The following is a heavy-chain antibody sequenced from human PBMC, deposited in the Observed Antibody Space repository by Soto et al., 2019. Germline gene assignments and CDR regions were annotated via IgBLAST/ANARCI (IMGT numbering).Heavy chain of an antibody. CDR2: INGDGSSM. CDR1: GFTFSSYW. D-gene: IGHD2-21*01. V-gene: IGHV3-74*01. J-gene: IGHJ3*02. Sequence: GGSLRLSCAASGFTFSSYWMHWVRQAPGKGLVWVSRINGDGSSMGYADSVKGRFTISRDNAKNTLYLQMNSLRAEDTAVYYCAVIPRPGDGFDIWGQGTMVTVSS. CDR3: AVIPRPGDGFDI.